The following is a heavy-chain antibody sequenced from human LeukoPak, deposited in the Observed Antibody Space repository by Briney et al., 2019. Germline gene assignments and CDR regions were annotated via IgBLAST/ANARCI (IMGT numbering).Heavy chain of an antibody. D-gene: IGHD6-6*01. CDR1: GYTFTGYY. V-gene: IGHV1-2*06. Sequence: GASVKVSCKASGYTFTGYYMHWVRQAPGQGLEWMGRINPNSGVTNYAQKFQGRVTMTRDTSISTAYMELSRLRSDDTAVYYCAVLYWSIAARPFDYWGQGTLVTVSS. CDR2: INPNSGVT. J-gene: IGHJ4*02. CDR3: AVLYWSIAARPFDY.